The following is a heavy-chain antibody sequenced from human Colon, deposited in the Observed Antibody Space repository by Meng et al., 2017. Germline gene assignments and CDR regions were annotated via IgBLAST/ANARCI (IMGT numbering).Heavy chain of an antibody. CDR1: GDTFTSYA. CDR3: ATDGRLYDPNHVSSYFDY. CDR2: INTNTGNP. D-gene: IGHD1-14*01. J-gene: IGHJ4*02. V-gene: IGHV7-4-1*01. Sequence: VQLVQAGADLRKPGATGKMSGKASGDTFTSYAINWVRQAPGQGLEWMGWINTNTGNPTYAQGFTGRFVFSLDASVTTAYLQIDSLRAEDTAVYYCATDGRLYDPNHVSSYFDYWGQGSLVTVSS.